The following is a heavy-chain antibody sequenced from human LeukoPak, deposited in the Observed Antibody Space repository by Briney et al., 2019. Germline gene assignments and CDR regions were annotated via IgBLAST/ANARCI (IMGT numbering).Heavy chain of an antibody. CDR1: GFTFSSYA. J-gene: IGHJ4*02. Sequence: GRSLRLSCAASGFTFSSYAMSWVRQAPGKGLEWVSGFSDGGDTTYYADSVKGRFTISRDNNKNTLYLAMNSLRAEDTAVYFCAKDKFRNSRGGLDYWGQGTLVTVSS. D-gene: IGHD1-7*01. V-gene: IGHV3-23*01. CDR3: AKDKFRNSRGGLDY. CDR2: FSDGGDTT.